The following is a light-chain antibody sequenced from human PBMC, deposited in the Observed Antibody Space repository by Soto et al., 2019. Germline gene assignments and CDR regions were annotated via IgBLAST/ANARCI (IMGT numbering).Light chain of an antibody. J-gene: IGKJ1*01. V-gene: IGKV1-5*03. CDR1: QIITSW. CDR2: KAS. Sequence: DIQMPQSPSTLPASVAARLCITCSASQIITSWLAWYQQKPGKAPKLLIYKASSLESGVPSRFSGSGSGTEFTLTISSLQPDDFATYYCQQYNSYSWTFGQGTKVDI. CDR3: QQYNSYSWT.